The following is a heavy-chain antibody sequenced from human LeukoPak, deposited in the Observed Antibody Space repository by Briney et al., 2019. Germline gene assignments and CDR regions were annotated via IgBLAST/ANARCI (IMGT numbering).Heavy chain of an antibody. Sequence: PGGSLRLSCAASGFTFTNYAMSWVRQAPGKGLEWVSTISGSGGSTYYADSVKGRFTISRDNSKNTLYLQMNSLRAEDMAVYYCAKERHSSGWPNWFDPWGQGTLVTVSS. D-gene: IGHD6-19*01. CDR3: AKERHSSGWPNWFDP. J-gene: IGHJ5*02. V-gene: IGHV3-23*01. CDR2: ISGSGGST. CDR1: GFTFTNYA.